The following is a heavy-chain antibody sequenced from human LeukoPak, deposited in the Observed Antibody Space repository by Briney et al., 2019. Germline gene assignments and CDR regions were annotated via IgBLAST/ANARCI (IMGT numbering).Heavy chain of an antibody. D-gene: IGHD1-26*01. J-gene: IGHJ4*02. V-gene: IGHV4-39*01. CDR1: GGSISSSSYY. CDR3: ARHLSAPSGSYWLDY. Sequence: PSETLSLTCTVSGGSISSSSYYWGWIRQPPGRGLEWLGSIYYSGSTYYNPSLKSRVTISVDTSKNQFSLKLSSVTAADTAVYYCARHLSAPSGSYWLDYWGQGTLVTVSS. CDR2: IYYSGST.